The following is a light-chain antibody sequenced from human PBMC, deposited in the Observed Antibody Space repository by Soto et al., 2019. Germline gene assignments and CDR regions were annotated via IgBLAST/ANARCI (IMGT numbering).Light chain of an antibody. CDR3: QQYYSTPYT. J-gene: IGKJ2*01. CDR1: HILLYSSRNDIY. Sequence: DIVMTQSPDSLALSLGERATINCSSSHILLYSSRNDIYLSWYQQKPGQPPKLLISWASTRESGVPDRFSGSGSGTDFTLTISRLQAEDVGVYYCQQYYSTPYTFGQGTKLEIK. CDR2: WAS. V-gene: IGKV4-1*01.